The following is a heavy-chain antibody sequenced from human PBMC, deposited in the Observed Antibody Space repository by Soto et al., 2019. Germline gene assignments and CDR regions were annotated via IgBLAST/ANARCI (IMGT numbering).Heavy chain of an antibody. Sequence: GGSLGLSCAASGFTVSSYTMSWVRQAPGKGLEWVSTISGSGSSTYSADSVKGRFTISRDNSKNTLYLQMNSLRVEDTAIYYCAKAWGIDYWGQGTLVTVSS. J-gene: IGHJ4*02. CDR2: ISGSGSST. CDR3: AKAWGIDY. D-gene: IGHD7-27*01. V-gene: IGHV3-23*01. CDR1: GFTVSSYT.